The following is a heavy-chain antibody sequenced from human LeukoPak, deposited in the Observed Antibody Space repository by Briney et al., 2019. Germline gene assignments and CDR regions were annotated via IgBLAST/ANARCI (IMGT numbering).Heavy chain of an antibody. D-gene: IGHD3-9*01. CDR3: AKDGGEYYDILTGYYPRLYYMDV. CDR1: GFTFSSYS. CDR2: ISGSGGST. V-gene: IGHV3-23*01. Sequence: GGSLRLSCAASGFTFSSYSMSWVRQAPGKGLEWVSAISGSGGSTYYADSVKGRFTISRDNSKNTLYLQMNSLRAEDTAVYYCAKDGGEYYDILTGYYPRLYYMDVWGKGTTVTISS. J-gene: IGHJ6*03.